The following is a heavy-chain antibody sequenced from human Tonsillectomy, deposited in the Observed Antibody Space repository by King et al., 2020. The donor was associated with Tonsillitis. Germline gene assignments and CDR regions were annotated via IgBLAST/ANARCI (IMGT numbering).Heavy chain of an antibody. D-gene: IGHD5-24*01. CDR2: ISDTGGST. CDR1: GFTFTMYA. V-gene: IGHV3-23*04. J-gene: IGHJ4*02. Sequence: VQLVESGGGLVQPGGSLRLSCAASGFTFTMYAMGWVRQTPGKGLEWVSSISDTGGSTYYADSVKGRFTISRDDSKNTLYLQMHSLRAEDTAIYYCAKDRFKMPTIYDYWGLGTLVTVSS. CDR3: AKDRFKMPTIYDY.